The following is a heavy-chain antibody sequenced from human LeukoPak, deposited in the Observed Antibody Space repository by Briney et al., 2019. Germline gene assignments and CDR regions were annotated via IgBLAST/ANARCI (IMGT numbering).Heavy chain of an antibody. CDR2: IYHSGST. Sequence: SETLSLTCAVSGGSISSGGYSWSWIRQPPGKGLEWIGYIYHSGSTYYNPSLRSRVTISVDRSKNQFSLKLSSVTAADTAVYYCARGVPAAYYYYYGMDVWGQGTTVTVSS. D-gene: IGHD2-2*01. CDR3: ARGVPAAYYYYYGMDV. J-gene: IGHJ6*02. CDR1: GGSISSGGYS. V-gene: IGHV4-30-2*01.